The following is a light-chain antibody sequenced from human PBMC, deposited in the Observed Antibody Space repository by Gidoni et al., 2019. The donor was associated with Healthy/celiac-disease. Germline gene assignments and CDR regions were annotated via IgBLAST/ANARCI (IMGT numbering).Light chain of an antibody. V-gene: IGKV1-27*01. J-gene: IGKJ4*01. CDR2: AAS. CDR3: QKYNSAPQVT. Sequence: DIQMTQSPSSLSASVGDRVTITCRASQGISNYLAWYQQKPGKVPKLLIYAASTVQSGVPSRVSGSGSGTDFTLTISSLHPEDVATYYCQKYNSAPQVTFGGGTKVEIK. CDR1: QGISNY.